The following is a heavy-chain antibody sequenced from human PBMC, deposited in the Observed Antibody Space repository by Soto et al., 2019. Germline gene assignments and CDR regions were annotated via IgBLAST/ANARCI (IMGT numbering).Heavy chain of an antibody. CDR3: SQTPYSSRWAVDY. V-gene: IGHV2-5*02. D-gene: IGHD6-13*01. CDR1: GFSLSTTGVG. J-gene: IGHJ4*02. CDR2: IYWDDDK. Sequence: QITLKESGPTLVKPTQTLTLTCTFSGFSLSTTGVGVGWIRQPPGKALEGLALIYWDDDKRYTPSLKTRLNITKDPSKNQVVLTMTNVDPVDTATYYCSQTPYSSRWAVDYWGQGTLLTVSS.